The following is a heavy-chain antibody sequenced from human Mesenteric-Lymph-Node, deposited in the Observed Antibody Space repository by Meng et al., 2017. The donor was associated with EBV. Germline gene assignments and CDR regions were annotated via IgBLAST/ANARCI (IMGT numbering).Heavy chain of an antibody. CDR2: IYTDGST. Sequence: EVQVLESGGGLIHPGGSLRLSCAASGFIVSGHYMSWVRQAPGKGLEWVSVIYTDGSTYYADSVKGRFTISRDNSKNTLFIQMNNLRVDDMAVYYCVRGPWNNWGQGTLVTVSS. CDR1: GFIVSGHY. CDR3: VRGPWNN. J-gene: IGHJ4*02. V-gene: IGHV3-53*01. D-gene: IGHD1/OR15-1a*01.